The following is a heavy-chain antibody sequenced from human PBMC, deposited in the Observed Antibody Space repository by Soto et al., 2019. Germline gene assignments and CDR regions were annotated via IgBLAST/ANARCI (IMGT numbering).Heavy chain of an antibody. CDR3: ARFSDQQWLAPGYWYFDL. CDR2: IYHSGST. Sequence: QVQLQESGPGLVKPSGTLSLTCAVSSGSISSSNWWSWVRQPPGKGLEWIGEIYHSGSTNYNPSLKGRVTISVDTSKNQFSLKLSSVTAADTAVYYCARFSDQQWLAPGYWYFDLWGRGTLVTVSS. J-gene: IGHJ2*01. CDR1: SGSISSSNW. V-gene: IGHV4-4*02. D-gene: IGHD6-19*01.